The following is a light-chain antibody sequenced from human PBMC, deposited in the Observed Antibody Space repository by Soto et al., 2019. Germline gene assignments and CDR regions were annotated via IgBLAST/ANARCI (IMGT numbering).Light chain of an antibody. CDR3: QQYGSSGT. CDR2: AAS. V-gene: IGKV3-20*01. CDR1: RIVSSSH. Sequence: EIVLAHSPGTLSLSPGEIATLSCRASRIVSSSHLAWYQQKPGQAPRLLIYAASTRATGIPDRFSGSGSGTDFTLTINRLEPEDFAVYYCQQYGSSGTFGQGTKVDIK. J-gene: IGKJ1*01.